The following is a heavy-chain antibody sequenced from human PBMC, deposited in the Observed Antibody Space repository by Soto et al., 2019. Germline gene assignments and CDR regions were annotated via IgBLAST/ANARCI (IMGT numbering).Heavy chain of an antibody. CDR1: GGSISDNW. D-gene: IGHD6-19*01. CDR2: SYDSGTT. V-gene: IGHV4-4*02. J-gene: IGHJ4*02. Sequence: QVQLQESGPGLVKPSGTLSLTCEVSGGSISDNWWCWVRQPPGRGLEWMGESYDSGTTYYNPSLRSRVTTLVDKSASQLSLTLNSMTAADTAVYYCAQHVSVGRTRGFDYWGQGTLVTVSS. CDR3: AQHVSVGRTRGFDY.